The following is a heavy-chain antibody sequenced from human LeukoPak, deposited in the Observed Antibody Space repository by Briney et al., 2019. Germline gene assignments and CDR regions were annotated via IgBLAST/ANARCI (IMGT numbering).Heavy chain of an antibody. CDR2: MKQDGSEK. CDR3: ASFPPLDRNGGFDI. J-gene: IGHJ3*02. V-gene: IGHV3-7*01. CDR1: GFTFSSYW. D-gene: IGHD2-8*01. Sequence: GGSLRLSCAASGFTFSSYWMSWVRQAPGKGLEWVANMKQDGSEKYYVDSVKGRFTISRDNAKNSLYLQMNSLRAEDTAVYYCASFPPLDRNGGFDIWGQGTMVTVSS.